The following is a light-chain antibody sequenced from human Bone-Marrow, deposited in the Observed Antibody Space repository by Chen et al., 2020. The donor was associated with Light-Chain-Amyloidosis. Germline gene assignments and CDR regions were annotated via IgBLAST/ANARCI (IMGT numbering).Light chain of an antibody. CDR3: QVCDRSSDRPV. J-gene: IGLJ3*02. V-gene: IGLV3-21*02. CDR1: NIGSTS. CDR2: DDS. Sequence: SSVLTQPSSVSVAPGQTATIACGGNNIGSTSVHWYQQTPGQAPLLVVYDDSDRPSGIPERLSGANSGNSATLTISRVEAGDEADYYDQVCDRSSDRPVFGGGTKLTVL.